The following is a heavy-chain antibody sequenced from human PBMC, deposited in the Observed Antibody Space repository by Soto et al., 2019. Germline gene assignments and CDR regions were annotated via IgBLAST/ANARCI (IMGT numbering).Heavy chain of an antibody. V-gene: IGHV1-18*01. J-gene: IGHJ4*02. CDR3: ARDALGRYYSSSPRFDY. D-gene: IGHD6-13*01. CDR2: ISAYNGNT. CDR1: GYTFTSYG. Sequence: ASVKVSCKASGYTFTSYGISWVRQAPGQGLEWMGWISAYNGNTNYAQKLQGRVTMTTDTSTSTAYMELRSLRSDDTAVYYCARDALGRYYSSSPRFDYWGQGTLVTVSS.